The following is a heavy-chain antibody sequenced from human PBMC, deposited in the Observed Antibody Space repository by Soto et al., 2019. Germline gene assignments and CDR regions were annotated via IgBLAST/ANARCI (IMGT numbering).Heavy chain of an antibody. CDR1: GFTFSSYG. Sequence: QVRLVESGGGVVQPGRSLRLSCVASGFTFSSYGIHWVRQAPGKGLEWVGVISSDGETKYYADSVKGRFTISRDNSKNTLYLQMDSLRPEDTAVYYCAKEVAVAGDLDYWGHGTLATVSS. CDR2: ISSDGETK. CDR3: AKEVAVAGDLDY. V-gene: IGHV3-30*18. D-gene: IGHD6-19*01. J-gene: IGHJ4*01.